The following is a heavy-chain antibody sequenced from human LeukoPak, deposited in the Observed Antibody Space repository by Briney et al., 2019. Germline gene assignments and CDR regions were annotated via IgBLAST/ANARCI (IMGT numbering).Heavy chain of an antibody. CDR1: GGSISSSSYY. V-gene: IGHV4-61*05. CDR2: IYYSGST. CDR3: ARAPKEIDY. J-gene: IGHJ4*02. D-gene: IGHD5-24*01. Sequence: SETLSLTCTVSGGSISSSSYYWGWIRQPPGKGLEWIGYIYYSGSTNYNPSLKSRVTISVDTSKNQFSLKLSSVTAADTAVYYCARAPKEIDYWGQGTLVTVSS.